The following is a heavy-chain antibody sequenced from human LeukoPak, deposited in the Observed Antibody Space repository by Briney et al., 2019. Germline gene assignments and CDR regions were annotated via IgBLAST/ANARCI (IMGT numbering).Heavy chain of an antibody. CDR2: IIPIFGTA. J-gene: IGHJ4*02. CDR1: VGTFSSYA. Sequence: SVKVSCKASVGTFSSYAISWVRQAPGQGLEWMGGIIPIFGTANYAQKFQGRVTITADESTSTAYMELSSLRSEDTAVYYCARDSGSYYREIDYWGQGTLVTVSS. CDR3: ARDSGSYYREIDY. V-gene: IGHV1-69*01. D-gene: IGHD1-26*01.